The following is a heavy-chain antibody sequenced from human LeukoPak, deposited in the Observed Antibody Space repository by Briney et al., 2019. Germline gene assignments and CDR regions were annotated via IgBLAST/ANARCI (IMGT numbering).Heavy chain of an antibody. CDR3: ARDDYGSSYGWFDP. D-gene: IGHD6-6*01. CDR1: GYTFTSYG. J-gene: IGHJ5*02. Sequence: ASVKVSCKASGYTFTSYGINWVRQAPGQGLEWLGWISAYNGNRHYAEKFQDRVTLTIDTSTSTAYMELRSLRSDDTAIYYCARDDYGSSYGWFDPWGQGTLVIVSS. V-gene: IGHV1-18*01. CDR2: ISAYNGNR.